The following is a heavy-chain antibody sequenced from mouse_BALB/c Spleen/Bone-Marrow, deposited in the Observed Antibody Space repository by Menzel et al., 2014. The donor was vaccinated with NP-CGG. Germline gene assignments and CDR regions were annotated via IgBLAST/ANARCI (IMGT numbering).Heavy chain of an antibody. CDR3: ARKDYDEAWFAY. D-gene: IGHD2-4*01. Sequence: VQLVESGPGLVAPSQSLSITCTVSGFSLSRYSVHWVRQPPGKGLEWLGMIWGGGSTDYNSALKSRLSISKNNSKSXVLLKMNSLQSDDIAMYYCARKDYDEAWFAYWGQGTLVTVSA. V-gene: IGHV2-6-4*01. J-gene: IGHJ3*01. CDR2: IWGGGST. CDR1: GFSLSRYS.